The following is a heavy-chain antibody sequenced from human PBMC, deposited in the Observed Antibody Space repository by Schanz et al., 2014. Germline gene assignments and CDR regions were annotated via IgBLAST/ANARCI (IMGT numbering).Heavy chain of an antibody. CDR3: ASVIMVAGNHRDGRDV. D-gene: IGHD6-19*01. V-gene: IGHV3-11*05. Sequence: QVQLVESGGGVVQPGRSLRLSCAASGFTFSDYYMTWMRQAPGKGLEWISYISNSGTYTKYADSVKGRFVISRDNARSSLYLQMSSLRDGDTAVYYCASVIMVAGNHRDGRDVWGQGTTGIVSS. J-gene: IGHJ6*02. CDR1: GFTFSDYY. CDR2: ISNSGTYT.